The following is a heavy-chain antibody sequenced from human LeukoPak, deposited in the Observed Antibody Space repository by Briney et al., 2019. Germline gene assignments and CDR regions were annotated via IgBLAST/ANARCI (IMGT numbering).Heavy chain of an antibody. CDR2: IVNSSGTT. CDR3: AGGYGSGSYSA. J-gene: IGHJ5*02. CDR1: EFTFSKYY. D-gene: IGHD3-10*01. V-gene: IGHV3-11*01. Sequence: GGSLRLSCAASEFTFSKYYMSWIRQAPGKGLEWISYIVNSSGTTSYADSVQGRFTISSDDAKNSLYLQMNSLRAEDTAVYYCAGGYGSGSYSAWGQGIPVTVSS.